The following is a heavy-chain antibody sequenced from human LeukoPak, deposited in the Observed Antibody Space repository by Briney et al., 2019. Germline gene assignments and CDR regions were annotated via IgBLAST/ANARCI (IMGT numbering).Heavy chain of an antibody. D-gene: IGHD4-17*01. CDR3: AREEREQASTLTNAFDI. J-gene: IGHJ3*02. CDR2: ISSSGNII. CDR1: GFTFSDYY. Sequence: GGSLRLSCAASGFTFSDYYISWIRQAPGKGLDWVSYISSSGNIIYYADSVKGRFTVSRDNAKDSLFLQMNSLRAEDTAVYYCAREEREQASTLTNAFDIWGQGTMVTVSS. V-gene: IGHV3-11*04.